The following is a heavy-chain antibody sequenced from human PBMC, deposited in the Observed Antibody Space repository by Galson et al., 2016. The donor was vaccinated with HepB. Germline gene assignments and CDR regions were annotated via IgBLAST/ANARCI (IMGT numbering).Heavy chain of an antibody. CDR1: GLTFSSYT. CDR2: LSYHGNNK. CDR3: AKVLLGFGEEGYTNGWYGNYFDY. J-gene: IGHJ4*02. V-gene: IGHV3-30*04. Sequence: SLRLSCAASGLTFSSYTMHWVRQAPGKGLEWVAFLSYHGNNKYYADSVKGRFTISRDNSKNTLYLQMNSLRADDTAVYYCAKVLLGFGEEGYTNGWYGNYFDYWGQGTLVTVSS. D-gene: IGHD6-19*01.